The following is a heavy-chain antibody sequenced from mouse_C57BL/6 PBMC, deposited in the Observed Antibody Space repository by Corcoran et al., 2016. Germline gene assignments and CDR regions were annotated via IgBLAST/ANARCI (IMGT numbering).Heavy chain of an antibody. D-gene: IGHD2-3*01. V-gene: IGHV1-81*01. J-gene: IGHJ4*01. CDR2: IYPRSGNT. Sequence: QVQLQQSGAELARPGASVKLSCKASGYTFTSYGISWVKQRTGQGLEWIGEIYPRSGNTYYNEKFKGKATLTADKSSSTAYMELRSLTSEDSAVYFCARLYDGYYVGAMDYWGQGTSVTVSS. CDR3: ARLYDGYYVGAMDY. CDR1: GYTFTSYG.